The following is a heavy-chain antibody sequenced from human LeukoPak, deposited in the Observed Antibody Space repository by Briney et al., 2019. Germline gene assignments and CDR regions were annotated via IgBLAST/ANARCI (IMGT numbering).Heavy chain of an antibody. Sequence: SETLSLTCTVSGGSLTPIPYNWGWIRQPPGKGLEWIGTISYVGTTYYEPSLKSRVPLSIDTSKNQCSLNLNSATAADTAVYYCAKPKLEYSDFGYWGQGTLVTVSS. CDR3: AKPKLEYSDFGY. CDR1: GGSLTPIPYN. V-gene: IGHV4-39*01. J-gene: IGHJ4*02. D-gene: IGHD6-6*01. CDR2: ISYVGTT.